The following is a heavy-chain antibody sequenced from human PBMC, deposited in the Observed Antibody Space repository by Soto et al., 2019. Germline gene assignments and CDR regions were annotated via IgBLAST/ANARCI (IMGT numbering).Heavy chain of an antibody. V-gene: IGHV3-33*01. D-gene: IGHD2-15*01. CDR3: ARPHCSGGSCYLFSYFDY. Sequence: QVQLVESGGGVVQPGRSLRLSCAASGFTFSSYGMHWVRQAPGKGLEWVAVIWYDGSNKYYADSVKGRFTISRDNSKNTLYLQMNSLRAEDTAVYYCARPHCSGGSCYLFSYFDYWGQGTLVTVSS. J-gene: IGHJ4*02. CDR2: IWYDGSNK. CDR1: GFTFSSYG.